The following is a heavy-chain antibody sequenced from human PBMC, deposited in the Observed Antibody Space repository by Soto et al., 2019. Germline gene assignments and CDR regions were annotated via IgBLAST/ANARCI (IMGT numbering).Heavy chain of an antibody. CDR1: GGSISSTTHY. V-gene: IGHV4-39*01. CDR2: VYYNGNM. CDR3: ERRKGYDSNSYYFDY. J-gene: IGHJ4*02. Sequence: TSATLSLTCTVSGGSISSTTHYWGWIRQPAGKGLEWIGSVYYNGNMYYNPSLKSRVTMSVDTSKNQFSLDLRSVTAADTAVYYCERRKGYDSNSYYFDYWGQGILVTVSS. D-gene: IGHD5-18*01.